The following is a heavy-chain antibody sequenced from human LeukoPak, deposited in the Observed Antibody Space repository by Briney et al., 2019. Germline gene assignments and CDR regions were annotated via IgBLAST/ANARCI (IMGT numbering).Heavy chain of an antibody. CDR2: IYYSGST. V-gene: IGHV4-31*03. CDR3: ARDSGYSSGWYWFDP. J-gene: IGHJ5*02. CDR1: GGSISSGGYY. D-gene: IGHD6-19*01. Sequence: SQTLSLTCTVSGGSISSGGYYWSWIRQHPGKGLEWIGYIYYSGSTYYNPSLKSRVTVSVDTSKNQFSLKLSSVTAADTAVYYCARDSGYSSGWYWFDPWGQGTLVTVSS.